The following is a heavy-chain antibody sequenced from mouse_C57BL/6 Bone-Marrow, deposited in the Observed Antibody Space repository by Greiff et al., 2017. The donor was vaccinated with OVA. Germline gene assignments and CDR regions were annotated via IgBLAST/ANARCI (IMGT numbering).Heavy chain of an antibody. CDR1: GFTFSDYY. V-gene: IGHV5-12*01. J-gene: IGHJ4*01. CDR2: ISNGGGST. D-gene: IGHD1-1*01. Sequence: EVMLVESGGGLVQPGGSLKLSCAASGFTFSDYYMYWVRQTPEKRLEWVAYISNGGGSTYYPDTVKGRFTISRDNAKHTLYLQMSRLKSQDTAMYYCARHKDYYDSSYSYYAMDYWGQGTSVTVSS. CDR3: ARHKDYYDSSYSYYAMDY.